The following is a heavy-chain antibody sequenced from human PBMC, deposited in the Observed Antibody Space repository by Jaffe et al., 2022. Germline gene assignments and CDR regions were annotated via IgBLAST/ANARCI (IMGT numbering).Heavy chain of an antibody. CDR3: ARYQQLRYFDL. J-gene: IGHJ2*01. V-gene: IGHV4-34*01. D-gene: IGHD6-13*01. Sequence: QVQLQQWGAGLLKPSETLSLTCAVYGGSFSGYYWSWIRQPPGKGLEWIGEINHSGSTNYNPSLKSRVTISVDTSKNQFSLKLSSVTAADTAVYYCARYQQLRYFDLWGRGTLVTVSS. CDR1: GGSFSGYY. CDR2: INHSGST.